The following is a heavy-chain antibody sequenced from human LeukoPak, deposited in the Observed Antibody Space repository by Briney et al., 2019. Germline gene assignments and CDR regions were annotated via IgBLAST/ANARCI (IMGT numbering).Heavy chain of an antibody. Sequence: SETLSLTCAVYGGSFSGYYWSWIRQPPGKGLEWIGEINHSGSTNYNPPLKSRVTISVDTSKNQFSLKLSSVTAADTAVYYCARDLSGYDYYYGMDVWGQGTTVTVSS. CDR3: ARDLSGYDYYYGMDV. D-gene: IGHD1-26*01. V-gene: IGHV4-34*01. J-gene: IGHJ6*02. CDR2: INHSGST. CDR1: GGSFSGYY.